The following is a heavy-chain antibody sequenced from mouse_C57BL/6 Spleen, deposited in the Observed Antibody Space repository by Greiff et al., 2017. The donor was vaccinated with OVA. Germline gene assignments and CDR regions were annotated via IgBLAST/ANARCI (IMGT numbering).Heavy chain of an antibody. CDR1: GFTFSDYY. J-gene: IGHJ1*03. V-gene: IGHV5-16*01. CDR2: INYDGSST. CDR3: AREGTDGNWYFDV. Sequence: EVQLVESEGGLVQPGSSMKLSCTASGFTFSDYYMAWVRQVPEKGLEWVANINYDGSSTYYLASLKSRFIISRDNAKNILYLQMSSLKSEDTATYYCAREGTDGNWYFDVWGTGTTVTVSS. D-gene: IGHD2-1*01.